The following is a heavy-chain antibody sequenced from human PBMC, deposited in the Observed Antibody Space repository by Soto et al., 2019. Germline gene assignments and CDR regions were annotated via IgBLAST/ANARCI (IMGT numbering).Heavy chain of an antibody. D-gene: IGHD2-15*01. CDR1: GGTFSSYT. J-gene: IGHJ6*02. V-gene: IGHV1-69*02. Sequence: QVQLVQSGAEVKKPGSSVKVSCKASGGTFSSYTISWVRQAPGQGLEWMGRIIPILGIANYAQKFQGRVTITADKSTSXAXMXPSSLRSEDTAVYYCATYCSGGSCYAHYYYYYGMDVWGQGTTVTVSS. CDR2: IIPILGIA. CDR3: ATYCSGGSCYAHYYYYYGMDV.